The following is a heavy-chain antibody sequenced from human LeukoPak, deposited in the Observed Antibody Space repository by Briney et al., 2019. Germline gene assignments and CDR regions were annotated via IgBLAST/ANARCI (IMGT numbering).Heavy chain of an antibody. CDR2: INHSGSP. V-gene: IGHV4-34*01. J-gene: IGHJ4*02. CDR1: GGSFSGYY. D-gene: IGHD2-2*01. Sequence: SETLSLTCAVYGGSFSGYYWSWIRQPPGKGLEWIGEINHSGSPNYNPSLKSRVTISVDTSKNQFSLKLSSVTAADTAVYYCASLSKLGYCSSTSCYRPYHFGYWGQGTLVTVSS. CDR3: ASLSKLGYCSSTSCYRPYHFGY.